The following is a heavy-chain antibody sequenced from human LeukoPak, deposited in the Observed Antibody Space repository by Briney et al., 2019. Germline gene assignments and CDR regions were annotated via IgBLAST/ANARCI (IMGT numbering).Heavy chain of an antibody. CDR2: IYYSGST. Sequence: SETLSLTCTVSGGSISSGGYYWSWIRQHPGKGLEWIGYIYYSGSTYCNPSLKSRVTISVDTSKNQFSLKLSSVTAADTAVYYCARDSRTTVETNWFDPWGQGTLVTVSS. J-gene: IGHJ5*02. V-gene: IGHV4-31*03. D-gene: IGHD4-23*01. CDR1: GGSISSGGYY. CDR3: ARDSRTTVETNWFDP.